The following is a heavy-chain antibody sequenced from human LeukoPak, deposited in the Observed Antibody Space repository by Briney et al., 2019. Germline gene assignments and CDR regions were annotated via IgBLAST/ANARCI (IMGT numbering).Heavy chain of an antibody. CDR2: VLGSGDST. CDR3: AKDRDSSGYNDY. V-gene: IGHV3-23*01. D-gene: IGHD3-22*01. Sequence: PVGSLRLSCAASGFTLRSYTMNWVRQAPGKGLEWVSTVLGSGDSTFYADSVKGRFTISRDNSKDTVYLQMNSLRAEDTAVYYCAKDRDSSGYNDYWGQGTLVTVSS. CDR1: GFTLRSYT. J-gene: IGHJ4*02.